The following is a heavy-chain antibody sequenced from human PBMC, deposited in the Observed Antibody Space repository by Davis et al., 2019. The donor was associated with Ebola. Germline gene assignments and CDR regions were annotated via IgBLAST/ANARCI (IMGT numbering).Heavy chain of an antibody. CDR1: GYSFTSYW. CDR3: ARFRSRNYYYYGMDV. V-gene: IGHV5-10-1*01. Sequence: GESLKISCKGSGYSFTSYWISWVRQMPGKGLEWMGRIDPSDSYTNYSPSFQGHVTISADKSISTAYLQWSSLKASDTAMYYCARFRSRNYYYYGMDVWGQGTTATVSS. D-gene: IGHD1-14*01. J-gene: IGHJ6*02. CDR2: IDPSDSYT.